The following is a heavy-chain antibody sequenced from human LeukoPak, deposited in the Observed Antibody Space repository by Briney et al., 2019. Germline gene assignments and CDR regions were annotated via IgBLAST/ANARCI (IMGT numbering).Heavy chain of an antibody. CDR2: ISSSSSYI. V-gene: IGHV3-21*01. D-gene: IGHD2-15*01. Sequence: PGGSLRLSCAASGFTFSSYNMNWVRQAPGKGLEWVSSISSSSSYIYYADSVRGRFTISRDNAKNSLYLQMNSLRAEDTAVYYCAKGGGSIGRSYYFDYWGQGTLVTVSS. CDR3: AKGGGSIGRSYYFDY. J-gene: IGHJ4*02. CDR1: GFTFSSYN.